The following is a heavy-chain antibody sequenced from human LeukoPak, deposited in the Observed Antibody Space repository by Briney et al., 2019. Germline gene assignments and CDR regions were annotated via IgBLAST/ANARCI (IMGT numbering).Heavy chain of an antibody. D-gene: IGHD4-11*01. V-gene: IGHV4-38-2*02. CDR1: GYSISSGYY. J-gene: IGHJ5*02. CDR2: IYHSGST. CDR3: AVQTVIRVTPNWFDP. Sequence: ASETLSLTCTVSGYSISSGYYWGWIRQPPGKGLEWIGSIYHSGSTYYNPSLKSRVTISVDTSKNQFSLKLSSVTAADTAVYYCAVQTVIRVTPNWFDPWGQGTLVTVSS.